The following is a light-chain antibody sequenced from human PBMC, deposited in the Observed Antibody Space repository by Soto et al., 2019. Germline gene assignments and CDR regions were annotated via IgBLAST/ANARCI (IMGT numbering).Light chain of an antibody. CDR1: QSLLHTNGYVY. J-gene: IGKJ4*01. CDR3: MQCLQPPLT. Sequence: DILMTQSPLSLPVTPGEPASISCRSSQSLLHTNGYVYVDWYLQKPGQSPQLLIYLGSNRASGVPDRFSGSGSGTDFTLKISRVEADDVGIYYCMQCLQPPLTFGGGTKMEIK. CDR2: LGS. V-gene: IGKV2-28*01.